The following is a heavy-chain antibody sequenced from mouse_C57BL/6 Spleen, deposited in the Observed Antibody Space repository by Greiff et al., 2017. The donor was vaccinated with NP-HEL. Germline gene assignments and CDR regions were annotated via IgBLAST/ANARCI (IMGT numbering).Heavy chain of an antibody. D-gene: IGHD1-1*01. CDR2: INPSSGYT. CDR3: AGLITTGVAMDY. V-gene: IGHV1-7*01. CDR1: GYTFTSYW. J-gene: IGHJ4*01. Sequence: VQLQQSGAELAKPGASVKLSCKASGYTFTSYWMHWVKQRPGQGLEWIGYINPSSGYTKYNQKFKDKATLTADKSSSTAYIQLSSLTYADSEVYDCAGLITTGVAMDYWGQGTSVTVAS.